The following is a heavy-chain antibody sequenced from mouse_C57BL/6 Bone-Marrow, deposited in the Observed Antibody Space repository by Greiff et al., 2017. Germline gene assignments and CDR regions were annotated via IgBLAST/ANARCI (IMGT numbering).Heavy chain of an antibody. D-gene: IGHD2-10*01. CDR2: IYPGGGYT. J-gene: IGHJ2*01. Sequence: QVQLKESGAELVRPGTSVKMSCKASGYTFTNYWIGWAKQRPGHGLEWIGDIYPGGGYTNYNEKFKGKATLTADKSSSTAYMQFSSLTSEDAASYYCARTYYYFDYGGQGTTRTVSS. CDR1: GYTFTNYW. V-gene: IGHV1-63*01. CDR3: ARTYYYFDY.